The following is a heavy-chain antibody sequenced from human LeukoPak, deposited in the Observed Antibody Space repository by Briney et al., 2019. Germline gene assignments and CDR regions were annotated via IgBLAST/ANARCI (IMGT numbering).Heavy chain of an antibody. D-gene: IGHD1-1*01. V-gene: IGHV4-39*01. CDR3: VTWRDAFDN. Sequence: PSETLSLTCTVSGVSISSSSYYWAWIRQSPGIGLEWIGSIFYSGNTYYNPSLNSRVTMFVDLSKNQFSLKVRPVTAADTAIYYCVTWRDAFDNWGQGTMVTVSS. CDR1: GVSISSSSYY. CDR2: IFYSGNT. J-gene: IGHJ3*02.